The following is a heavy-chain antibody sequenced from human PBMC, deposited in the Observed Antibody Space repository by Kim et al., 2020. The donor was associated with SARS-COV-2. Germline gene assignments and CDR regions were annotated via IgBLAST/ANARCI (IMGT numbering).Heavy chain of an antibody. J-gene: IGHJ3*02. CDR1: GFTFDDYA. Sequence: GGSLRLSCAASGFTFDDYAMHWVRQAPGKGLEWVSGISWNSGSIGYADSVKGRFTISRDNAKNSLYLQMNSLRAEDTALYYCVMGYYGSGSYYNVGAFD. CDR2: ISWNSGSI. V-gene: IGHV3-9*01. D-gene: IGHD3-10*01. CDR3: VMGYYGSGSYYNVGAFD.